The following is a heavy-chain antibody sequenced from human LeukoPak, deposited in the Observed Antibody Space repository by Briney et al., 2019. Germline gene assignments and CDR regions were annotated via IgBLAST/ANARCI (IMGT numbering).Heavy chain of an antibody. CDR1: GYTFTSYA. CDR2: INTNIGNP. CDR3: ARDDQWLVHKGFDP. V-gene: IGHV7-4-1*02. D-gene: IGHD6-19*01. J-gene: IGHJ5*02. Sequence: ASVKVSCKASGYTFTSYAMNWVRQAPGQGLEWMGWINTNIGNPTYAQGFTGRFVFSLDTSVSTAYLQISSLKAEDTAVYYCARDDQWLVHKGFDPWGQGTLVTVSS.